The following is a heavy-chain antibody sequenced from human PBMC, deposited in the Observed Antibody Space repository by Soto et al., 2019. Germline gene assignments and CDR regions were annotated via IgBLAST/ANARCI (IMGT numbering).Heavy chain of an antibody. Sequence: QVQLQESGPGLVKPSQTLSLTCTVSGGSISSGGYYWSWIRQHPGKGLEWSGYIYYSGSTYYNPSLTSRVTISVEPSKNQFSLKLSSVTAADTAVYYCARMYGSGSYQFDPWGQGTLVTVSS. CDR2: IYYSGST. CDR1: GGSISSGGYY. J-gene: IGHJ5*02. CDR3: ARMYGSGSYQFDP. V-gene: IGHV4-31*03. D-gene: IGHD3-10*01.